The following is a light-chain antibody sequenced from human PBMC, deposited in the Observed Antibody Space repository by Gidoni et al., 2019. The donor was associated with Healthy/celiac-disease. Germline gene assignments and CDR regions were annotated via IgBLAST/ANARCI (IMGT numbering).Light chain of an antibody. Sequence: DIQMTQSPSSLSASVGDRVTITCRASQSISSYLNWYQQKPGKAPKLLIYAASSLQSGVPSRLSGSGYGTDFTLTISRLQPEDFATYYCQQSYSTPPFTFGPGTKVDIK. CDR3: QQSYSTPPFT. CDR2: AAS. CDR1: QSISSY. V-gene: IGKV1-39*01. J-gene: IGKJ3*01.